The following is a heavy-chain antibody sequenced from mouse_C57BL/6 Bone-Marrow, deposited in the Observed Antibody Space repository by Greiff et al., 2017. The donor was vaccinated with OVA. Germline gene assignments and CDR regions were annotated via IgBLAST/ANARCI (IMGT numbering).Heavy chain of an antibody. CDR1: GFNIKDDY. CDR2: IDPENGDT. D-gene: IGHD2-1*01. CDR3: TSYGNFDY. J-gene: IGHJ2*01. V-gene: IGHV14-4*01. Sequence: VQLQQSGAELVRPGASVKLSCTASGFNIKDDYMHWVKQRPEQGLEWIGWIDPENGDTEYASKFQGKATITADKSSNTASLQLSSLTSEDTAVYYCTSYGNFDYWGQGTTLTVSS.